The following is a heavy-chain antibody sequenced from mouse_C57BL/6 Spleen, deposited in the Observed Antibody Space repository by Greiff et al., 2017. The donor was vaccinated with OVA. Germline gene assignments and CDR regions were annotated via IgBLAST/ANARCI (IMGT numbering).Heavy chain of an antibody. J-gene: IGHJ2*01. CDR2: IDPSDSYT. D-gene: IGHD1-1*01. CDR3: AIALITALVADY. V-gene: IGHV1-50*01. CDR1: GYTFTSYW. Sequence: QVQLQQPGAELVKPGASVKLSCKASGYTFTSYWMQWVKQRPGQGLEWIGEIDPSDSYTNYNQKFKGKATLTVDTSSSTAYMQLSSLTSEDSAVYYCAIALITALVADYWGQSTTLTVSS.